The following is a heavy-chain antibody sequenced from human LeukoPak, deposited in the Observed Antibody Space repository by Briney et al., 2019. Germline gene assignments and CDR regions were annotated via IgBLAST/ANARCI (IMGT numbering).Heavy chain of an antibody. CDR2: ISGSGGST. Sequence: GRSLRLSCAASGFTFSSYAMSWVRQAPGKGLEWVSAISGSGGSTYYADSVKGRFTISRDNSKNTLYLQMNSLRAEDTAVYYCAKDQGRYSRREYTDYWGQGTLVTVSS. J-gene: IGHJ4*02. V-gene: IGHV3-23*01. CDR1: GFTFSSYA. D-gene: IGHD6-13*01. CDR3: AKDQGRYSRREYTDY.